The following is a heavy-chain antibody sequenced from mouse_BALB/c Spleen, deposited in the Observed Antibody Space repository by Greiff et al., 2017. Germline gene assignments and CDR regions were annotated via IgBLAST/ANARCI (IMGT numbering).Heavy chain of an antibody. CDR1: GYTFTSYW. CDR2: IYPGDGDT. Sequence: QVQLKESGAELARPGASVKLSCKASGYTFTSYWMQWVKQRPGQGLEWIGAIYPGDGDTRYTQKFKGKATLTADKSSSTAYMQLSSLASEDSAVYYCARWGGSRFDYWGQGTTLTVSS. J-gene: IGHJ2*01. CDR3: ARWGGSRFDY. V-gene: IGHV1-87*01. D-gene: IGHD1-1*01.